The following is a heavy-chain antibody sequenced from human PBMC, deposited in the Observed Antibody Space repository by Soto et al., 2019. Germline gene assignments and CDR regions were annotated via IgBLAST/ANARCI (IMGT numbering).Heavy chain of an antibody. D-gene: IGHD2-2*01. CDR2: ISSDGSAT. J-gene: IGHJ5*02. CDR3: ARGVSSTSPGP. V-gene: IGHV3-74*01. CDR1: GFTFSSYW. Sequence: GGSLRLSCAASGFTFSSYWMHWVRQAPGKGLVWVSRISSDGSATSYADSVKGRFTTSRDNAKNTLYLQMNSLRAEDTAVYYCARGVSSTSPGPWGQGTLVTVSS.